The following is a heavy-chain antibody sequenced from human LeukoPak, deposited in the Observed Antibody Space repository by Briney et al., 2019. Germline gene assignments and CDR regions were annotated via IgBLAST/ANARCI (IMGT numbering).Heavy chain of an antibody. CDR2: ISNSSTYI. V-gene: IGHV3-21*01. CDR3: ARDRSPGNFDY. J-gene: IGHJ4*02. CDR1: GFTFSSYS. Sequence: PGGSLRLSCAASGFTFSSYSMNWVRQAPGKGLEWVSSISNSSTYINYADSVKGRFTISRDNAKNSLYLQMNSLRAEDTAVYYCARDRSPGNFDYWGQGTLVTVSS. D-gene: IGHD3-10*01.